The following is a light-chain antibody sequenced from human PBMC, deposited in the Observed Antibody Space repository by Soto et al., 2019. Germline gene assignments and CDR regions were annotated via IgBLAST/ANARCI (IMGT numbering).Light chain of an antibody. V-gene: IGKV3-15*01. J-gene: IGKJ4*01. CDR2: GAS. CDR1: QSVSVN. CDR3: PQDNNWPPLT. Sequence: EIVMTQSPATLSVSPGERATLSCRASQSVSVNLAWYQQKPGQPPRLLIYGASTRATGIPARFSGSGSGTEFTLTINSLQSEDFAVYYCPQDNNWPPLTFGGGTKVEIK.